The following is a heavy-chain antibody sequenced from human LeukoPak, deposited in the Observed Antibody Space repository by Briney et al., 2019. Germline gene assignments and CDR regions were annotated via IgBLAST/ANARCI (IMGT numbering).Heavy chain of an antibody. CDR1: GFTFSSFG. CDR2: ISFGGSNQ. Sequence: PGRSLRLSCAASGFTFSSFGMHWVRQAPGQGLEWVAVISFGGSNQYYADSVKGRFTIYRDNFKNTVYLQMNSLRAEETAVYYCAKSHPPTVTTEEGEYLQHWGQGTLVTVSS. V-gene: IGHV3-30*18. D-gene: IGHD4-17*01. J-gene: IGHJ1*01. CDR3: AKSHPPTVTTEEGEYLQH.